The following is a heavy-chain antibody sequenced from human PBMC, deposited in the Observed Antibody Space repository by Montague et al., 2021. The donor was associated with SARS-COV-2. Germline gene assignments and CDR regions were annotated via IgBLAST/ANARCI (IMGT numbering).Heavy chain of an antibody. J-gene: IGHJ6*02. CDR3: ARGTGQQLVFSYVYYGMDI. Sequence: SETLSLTCAVYGGSSTNYFWTWIRQTPAKGLEWIGEITHTGNRDFNPSLKSRVILSVDKSKSQFSLKLTSVTAADTGVYYCARGTGQQLVFSYVYYGMDIWGQGTTVGVSS. CDR1: GGSSTNYF. V-gene: IGHV4-34*01. CDR2: ITHTGNR. D-gene: IGHD5-24*01.